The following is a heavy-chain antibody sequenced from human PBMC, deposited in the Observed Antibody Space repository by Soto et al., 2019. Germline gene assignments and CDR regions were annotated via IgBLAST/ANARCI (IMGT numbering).Heavy chain of an antibody. D-gene: IGHD3-16*01. Sequence: PSETLSLTCTVSGDSISSGGYYWSWIRQHPGKGLEWIGSVYDSGVTYYNPSLKSRAITSIDTSRNQFSLKLTSVTAADTAVYYCARGVLSPPLHDSSTSTWFDPWGLGTLVTVSS. CDR3: ARGVLSPPLHDSSTSTWFDP. J-gene: IGHJ5*02. V-gene: IGHV4-31*03. CDR1: GDSISSGGYY. CDR2: VYDSGVT.